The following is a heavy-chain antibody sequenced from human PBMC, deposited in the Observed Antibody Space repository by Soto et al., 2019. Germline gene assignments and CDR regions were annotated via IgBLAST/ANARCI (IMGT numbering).Heavy chain of an antibody. CDR1: GFTFSSYA. D-gene: IGHD3-3*01. CDR2: ISGSGGST. Sequence: PGGSLRLSCAASGFTFSSYAMSWVRQAPGKGLEWVSAISGSGGSTYYAGSVKGRFTISRDNSKNTLYLQMNSLRADDTAVYYCAKAQYYDFRSGLNWFDPWGQGTLVTVSS. V-gene: IGHV3-23*01. J-gene: IGHJ5*02. CDR3: AKAQYYDFRSGLNWFDP.